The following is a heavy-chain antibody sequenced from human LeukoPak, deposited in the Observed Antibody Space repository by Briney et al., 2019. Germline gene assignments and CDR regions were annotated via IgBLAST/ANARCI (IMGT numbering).Heavy chain of an antibody. D-gene: IGHD2-2*01. CDR1: GYTFTGYY. CDR2: INPNSGGT. Sequence: ASVKVSCKASGYTFTGYYMHWVRQAPGQGLEWMGWINPNSGGTNYAQKFQGRFTMTRDTSISTAYMELSRLRSDDTAVYYCARDFTAAVPAAARRPGYYYYYMDVWGKGTTVTVSS. CDR3: ARDFTAAVPAAARRPGYYYYYMDV. V-gene: IGHV1-2*02. J-gene: IGHJ6*03.